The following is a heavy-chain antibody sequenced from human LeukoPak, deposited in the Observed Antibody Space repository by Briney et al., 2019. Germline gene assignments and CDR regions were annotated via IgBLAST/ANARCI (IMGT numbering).Heavy chain of an antibody. J-gene: IGHJ6*02. Sequence: PGGSLRLSCAASGFTLSSYGMHWVRQAPGKGLEWVAVISYDGSNKYYADSVKGRFTISRDNSKNTLYLQMNSLRAEDTAVYYCAKEYGDYALGYYYGMDVWGQGTTVTVSS. CDR2: ISYDGSNK. V-gene: IGHV3-30*18. CDR1: GFTLSSYG. CDR3: AKEYGDYALGYYYGMDV. D-gene: IGHD4-17*01.